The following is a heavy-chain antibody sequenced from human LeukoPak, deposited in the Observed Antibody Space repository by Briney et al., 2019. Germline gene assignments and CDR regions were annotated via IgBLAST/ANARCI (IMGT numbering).Heavy chain of an antibody. V-gene: IGHV1-2*06. Sequence: ASVKVSCKASGYTFTGYYMHWVRQAPGQGLEWMGRINPNSGGTNYAQKFQGRVTMTRDTSISTAYMELSRLRSDDTAVYYCARDPPRSRITFGGVIAEPFDYWGQGTLVTVSS. D-gene: IGHD3-16*02. CDR2: INPNSGGT. CDR3: ARDPPRSRITFGGVIAEPFDY. J-gene: IGHJ4*02. CDR1: GYTFTGYY.